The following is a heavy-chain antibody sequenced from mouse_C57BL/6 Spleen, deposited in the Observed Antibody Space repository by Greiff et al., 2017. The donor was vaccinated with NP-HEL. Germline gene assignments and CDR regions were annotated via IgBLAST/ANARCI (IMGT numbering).Heavy chain of an antibody. CDR1: GFSLTSYA. J-gene: IGHJ1*03. CDR2: IWTGRGT. CDR3: AREETYYGSSTGWYFDV. V-gene: IGHV2-9-1*01. Sequence: QVQLQQSGPGLVAPSQSLSITCTVSGFSLTSYAISWVRQPPGKGLEWLGVIWTGRGTNYNSALKSRLSISKDNSKSQVFLKMNSLQTDDTARYYCAREETYYGSSTGWYFDVWGTGTTVTVSS. D-gene: IGHD1-1*01.